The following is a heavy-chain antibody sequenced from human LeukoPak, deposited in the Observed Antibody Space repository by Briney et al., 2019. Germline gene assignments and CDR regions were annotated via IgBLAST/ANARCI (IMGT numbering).Heavy chain of an antibody. D-gene: IGHD3-22*01. CDR2: LSAYNGNT. Sequence: ASVKVSCKASGYTFTIYGISWVRQAPGQGLEWMGWLSAYNGNTNYAQKLQGRVTITADESTSTAYMELSSLRSEDTAVYYCARALRTYYYDSSGFDYWGQGTLVTVSS. CDR1: GYTFTIYG. J-gene: IGHJ4*02. V-gene: IGHV1-18*01. CDR3: ARALRTYYYDSSGFDY.